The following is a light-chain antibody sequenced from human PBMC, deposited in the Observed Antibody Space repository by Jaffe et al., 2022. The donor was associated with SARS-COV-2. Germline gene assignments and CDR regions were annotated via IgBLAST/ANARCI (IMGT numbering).Light chain of an antibody. Sequence: QSVLTQPPSASGTPGQRVTISCSGGTSNIGRNAISWYQQLPGTAPKLLIYTINQRPSGVPDRFSGSESGTSASLAISGLQSEDEAYYYCAAWDDSLHGWVFGGGTKLTVL. CDR3: AAWDDSLHGWV. J-gene: IGLJ3*02. CDR1: TSNIGRNA. V-gene: IGLV1-44*01. CDR2: TIN.